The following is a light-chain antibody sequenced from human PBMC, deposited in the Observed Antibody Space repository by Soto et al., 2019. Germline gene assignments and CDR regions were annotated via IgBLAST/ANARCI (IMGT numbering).Light chain of an antibody. CDR2: EVS. CDR1: VSDVGGYTY. V-gene: IGLV2-14*01. J-gene: IGLJ1*01. CDR3: SSYTSSSTYV. Sequence: QSALTQPASVSGSPGQSITISCTGTVSDVGGYTYVSWYQQCPGRVPKLMIYEVSYRPSGVSNRFSGSKSGNTASLTISGLQAEDEADYYCSSYTSSSTYVFGTGTKGTVL.